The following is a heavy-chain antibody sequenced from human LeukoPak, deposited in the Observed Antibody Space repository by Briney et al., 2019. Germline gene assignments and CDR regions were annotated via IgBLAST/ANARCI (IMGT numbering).Heavy chain of an antibody. D-gene: IGHD6-19*01. Sequence: GGSLRLSCAASGFTFNTHGMHWVRQAPGKGLEWVTFIRYDGSDKYYAESVKGRFTISRDNSKNTLYLQMNSLRAEDTAVYYCAMGPSGYSSGWFYYFDSWSQGTLVTVSS. CDR2: IRYDGSDK. J-gene: IGHJ4*02. CDR3: AMGPSGYSSGWFYYFDS. CDR1: GFTFNTHG. V-gene: IGHV3-30*02.